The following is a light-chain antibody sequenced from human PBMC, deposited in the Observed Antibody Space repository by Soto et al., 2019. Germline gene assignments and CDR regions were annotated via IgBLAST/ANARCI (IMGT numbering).Light chain of an antibody. J-gene: IGLJ1*01. CDR1: SSDIGGYNY. V-gene: IGLV2-14*01. CDR3: SSYRSTTTFGV. CDR2: EVS. Sequence: QSALTQPASVSGSPGQSITISCTGTSSDIGGYNYVSWYQQHPGKAPKVVIYEVSNRPLGVSNRFSASKSGNTASLIISGLQADDEADYFCSSYRSTTTFGVLGTGTKV.